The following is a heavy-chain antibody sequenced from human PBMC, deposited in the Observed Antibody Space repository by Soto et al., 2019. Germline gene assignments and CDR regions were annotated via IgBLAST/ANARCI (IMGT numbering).Heavy chain of an antibody. V-gene: IGHV4-39*01. CDR2: IYYSGST. Sequence: QLQLQESGPGLVKPSETLSLTCTVSGGSISSRSFYWGWIRQPPGMGLEWIGSIYYSGSTDYDPSFKSRLSISVDTSKNQFSLRLSSVTAADTAVYYCASRSSYCRHTTCYEDYFDYGGQGILVTVSS. J-gene: IGHJ4*02. D-gene: IGHD2-2*01. CDR1: GGSISSRSFY. CDR3: ASRSSYCRHTTCYEDYFDY.